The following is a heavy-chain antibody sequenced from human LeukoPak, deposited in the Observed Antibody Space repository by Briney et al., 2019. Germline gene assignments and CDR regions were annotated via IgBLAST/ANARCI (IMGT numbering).Heavy chain of an antibody. CDR2: SSGSGGST. V-gene: IGHV3-23*01. J-gene: IGHJ4*02. D-gene: IGHD3-22*01. CDR3: AKDVTLIVVEGFDY. Sequence: PGGSLRLSCAASGFTFSSYVMSWVRQAPGKGLEWVSASSGSGGSTYYADSVKGRFTISRDNSKNTLYLQMNSLRAEDTAVYYCAKDVTLIVVEGFDYWGQGTLVTVSS. CDR1: GFTFSSYV.